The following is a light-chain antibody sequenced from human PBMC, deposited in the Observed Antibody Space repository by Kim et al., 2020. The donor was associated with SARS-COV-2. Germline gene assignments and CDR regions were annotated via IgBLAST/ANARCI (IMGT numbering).Light chain of an antibody. CDR3: SSYAGSVV. J-gene: IGLJ2*01. CDR2: EGS. Sequence: GKSGNISGTGTSSDVGGYKYVAWYKKQPGKDHKSMIYEGSKRPAGVPDRFSGEKSGNTDDMTVSGLQAEDEADYYCSSYAGSVVFGGGTQLTVL. V-gene: IGLV2-8*01. CDR1: SSDVGGYKY.